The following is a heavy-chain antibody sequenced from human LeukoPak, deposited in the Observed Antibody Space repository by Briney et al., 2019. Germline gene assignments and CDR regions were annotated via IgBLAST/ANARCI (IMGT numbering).Heavy chain of an antibody. CDR2: INPSGGST. CDR3: ARDRVSSSSPGLFDY. V-gene: IGHV1-46*01. CDR1: GYTFTSYY. Sequence: ASVKVSCKASGYTFTSYYMHWVRQAPGQGLEWMGIINPSGGSTSYAQKFQGRVTMTRDMSTSTVYMELSSLRSEDTAVYYCARDRVSSSSPGLFDYWGQGTLVTVSS. J-gene: IGHJ4*02. D-gene: IGHD6-6*01.